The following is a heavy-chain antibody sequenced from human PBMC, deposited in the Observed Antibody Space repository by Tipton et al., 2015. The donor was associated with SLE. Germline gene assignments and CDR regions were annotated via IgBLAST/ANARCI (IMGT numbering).Heavy chain of an antibody. CDR3: GRQSGSGYPLTEA. CDR2: ISSSATII. CDR1: GFPFSLYT. J-gene: IGHJ1*01. V-gene: IGHV3-21*06. D-gene: IGHD1-26*01. Sequence: SLRLSCAASGFPFSLYTMNWVRQVPGKGLEWVSSISSSATIIHYADSVRGRFTISRDNTKNSLYLQMNSLGAEDTAVYYCGRQSGSGYPLTEAWGQGTLVTVSS.